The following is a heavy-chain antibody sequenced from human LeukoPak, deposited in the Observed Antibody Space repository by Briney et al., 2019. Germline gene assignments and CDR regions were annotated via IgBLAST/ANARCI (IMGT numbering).Heavy chain of an antibody. V-gene: IGHV3-15*01. D-gene: IGHD2-21*02. Sequence: SGGSLRLSCAASGFTFSNAWMTWVRQAPGKGLEWVGRIKSKTDGGTTDYIASVKGRFTVSRDDSKNTVHLQMNSLRAEDTAVYYCAREIVVVTGMGYYYYYMDVWGKGTTVTVSS. CDR1: GFTFSNAW. J-gene: IGHJ6*03. CDR3: AREIVVVTGMGYYYYYMDV. CDR2: IKSKTDGGTT.